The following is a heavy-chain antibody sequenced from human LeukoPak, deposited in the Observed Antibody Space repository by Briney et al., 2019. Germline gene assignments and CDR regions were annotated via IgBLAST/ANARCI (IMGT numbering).Heavy chain of an antibody. CDR1: GYTFTDYF. D-gene: IGHD3-16*01. V-gene: IGHV1-2*02. CDR3: ARGYEYGWFDP. CDR2: INPKKGDT. Sequence: ASVTVSCKASGYTFTDYFLHWVRQAPGQGLEWMGWINPKKGDTNYSQKFQGRVTVTWDTSTTTAYMELNRLTSDDTAVYYCARGYEYGWFDPWGQGTLVTVSS. J-gene: IGHJ5*02.